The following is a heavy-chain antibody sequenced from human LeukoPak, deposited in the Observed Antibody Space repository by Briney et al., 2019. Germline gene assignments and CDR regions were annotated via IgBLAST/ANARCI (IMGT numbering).Heavy chain of an antibody. CDR2: IYYSGST. J-gene: IGHJ5*02. D-gene: IGHD6-19*01. V-gene: IGHV4-59*08. CDR1: GGSISSYY. Sequence: SVTLSLTCTVSGGSISSYYWSWIRQPPGKGLEWIGYIYYSGSTNYNPSLKSRVTISVDTSKNQFSLKLSSVTAADTAVYYCARHPPSIAVAGNNWFDPWGQGTLVTVSS. CDR3: ARHPPSIAVAGNNWFDP.